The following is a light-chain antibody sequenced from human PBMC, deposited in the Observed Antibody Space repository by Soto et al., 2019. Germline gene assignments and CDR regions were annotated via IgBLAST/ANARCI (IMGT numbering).Light chain of an antibody. Sequence: DIQMTQSPSSLSASVGDRVTITCQASQDISNYLNWYQQKPGKAPTLLIYDASNFETGVPSRFSGSGSWTDFTFTISSLQTEDIATYYCQQYDNPPRTFGGGTKVEIK. J-gene: IGKJ4*01. CDR2: DAS. CDR1: QDISNY. V-gene: IGKV1-33*01. CDR3: QQYDNPPRT.